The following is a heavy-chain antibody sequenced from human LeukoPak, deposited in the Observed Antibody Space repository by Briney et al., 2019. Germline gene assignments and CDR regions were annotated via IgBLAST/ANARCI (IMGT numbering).Heavy chain of an antibody. D-gene: IGHD3-10*01. CDR2: ISGSGGST. V-gene: IGHV3-23*01. Sequence: PGGSLRLSCAASGFTFSSYAMSWVRQAPGKGLEWVSAISGSGGSTYYADSVKGRFTISRDNSKNTLYLQMNSLRAEDTAVYYCAKDWGFYYGSGSCYSYWGQGTLVTVSS. CDR1: GFTFSSYA. CDR3: AKDWGFYYGSGSCYSY. J-gene: IGHJ4*02.